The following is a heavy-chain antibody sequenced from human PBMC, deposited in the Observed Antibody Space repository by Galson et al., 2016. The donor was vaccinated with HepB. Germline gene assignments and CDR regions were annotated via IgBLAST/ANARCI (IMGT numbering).Heavy chain of an antibody. D-gene: IGHD7-27*01. CDR1: GFTFNNYG. CDR3: VKDPNWESGY. Sequence: SLRLSCAASGFTFNNYGMTWVRQAPGKGLEVVSSISRSGDSRDYADSVKGRFTISRDNSKNTLSLQMNSLRAEDTAIYYCVKDPNWESGYWGQGTLVTVSS. CDR2: ISRSGDSR. V-gene: IGHV3-23*01. J-gene: IGHJ4*02.